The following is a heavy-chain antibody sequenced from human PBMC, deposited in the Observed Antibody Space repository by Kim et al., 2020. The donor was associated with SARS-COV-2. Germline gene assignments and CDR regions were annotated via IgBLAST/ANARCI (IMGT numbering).Heavy chain of an antibody. CDR2: ISWNSGSI. CDR3: TKMNWAAGGGFFNH. Sequence: GGSLRLSCAASGFTFDDYAMHWVRQAPGKGLEWVSGISWNSGSIVYADSVKGRFTISRDNAKNSLYLQMNSLRAEDTALYYCTKMNWAAGGGFFNHWGQGTLVTVSS. V-gene: IGHV3-9*01. J-gene: IGHJ4*02. D-gene: IGHD6-13*01. CDR1: GFTFDDYA.